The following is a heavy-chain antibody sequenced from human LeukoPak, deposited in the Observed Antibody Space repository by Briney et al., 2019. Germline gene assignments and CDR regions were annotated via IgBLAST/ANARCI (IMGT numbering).Heavy chain of an antibody. CDR1: GFTFNNYA. Sequence: PGGSLRLSCAVSGFTFNNYAMTWVRQAPGTGLEWVAAISGSGGSKYYADSVKGRFTISRDNSKNTLNLQMNSLRAEDTAIYYCAKSASGSGQHYYGLDVWGPGTTVSVSS. V-gene: IGHV3-23*01. CDR2: ISGSGGSK. J-gene: IGHJ6*02. CDR3: AKSASGSGQHYYGLDV. D-gene: IGHD1-1*01.